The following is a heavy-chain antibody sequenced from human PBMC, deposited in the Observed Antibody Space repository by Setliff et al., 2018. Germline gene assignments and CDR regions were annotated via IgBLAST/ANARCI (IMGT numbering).Heavy chain of an antibody. Sequence: GASVKVSCKASGCIFAGYYMHWLRQTPGQGLEWMGYVNPIGGGATYAQKFQGRVTLTRDTSITTTYMELNSLRSDDTAIYYCARDLNRWFGEFAFDIWGQGTMVTVSS. CDR1: GCIFAGYY. V-gene: IGHV1-2*02. J-gene: IGHJ3*02. CDR3: ARDLNRWFGEFAFDI. CDR2: VNPIGGGA. D-gene: IGHD3-10*01.